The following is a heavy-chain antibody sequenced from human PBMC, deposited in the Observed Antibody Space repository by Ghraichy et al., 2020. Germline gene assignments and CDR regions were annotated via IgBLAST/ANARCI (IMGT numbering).Heavy chain of an antibody. V-gene: IGHV3-66*01. CDR1: GFTVSSNY. Sequence: GGSLRLSCAASGFTVSSNYMSWVRQAPGKGLEWVSVIYSDGSTYYADSVKGRFAISRDNSKNTLYLQMNSLRAEDTAVYYCARDIYPGHDAFDIWGQGTMVTVSS. D-gene: IGHD5-12*01. J-gene: IGHJ3*02. CDR2: IYSDGST. CDR3: ARDIYPGHDAFDI.